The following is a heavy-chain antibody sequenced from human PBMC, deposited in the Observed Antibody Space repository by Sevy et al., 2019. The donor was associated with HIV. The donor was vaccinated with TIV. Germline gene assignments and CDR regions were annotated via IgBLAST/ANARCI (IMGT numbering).Heavy chain of an antibody. CDR2: ISSSSSYI. D-gene: IGHD3-3*01. Sequence: GGSLRLSCAASGFTFSSYSMNWVRQAPGKGLEWVSSISSSSSYIYYADSVKGRFTISRDNAKNSLYLQMNSLRAEDTAVYYCARDNHDFWSGYNWFDPWGQGTLVTVSS. V-gene: IGHV3-21*01. CDR3: ARDNHDFWSGYNWFDP. CDR1: GFTFSSYS. J-gene: IGHJ5*02.